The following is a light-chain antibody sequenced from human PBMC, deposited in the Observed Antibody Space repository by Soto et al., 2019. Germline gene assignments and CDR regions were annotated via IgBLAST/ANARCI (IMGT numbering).Light chain of an antibody. CDR3: QQYNIWWA. CDR1: QSVANN. CDR2: RAS. J-gene: IGKJ1*01. Sequence: VMTQSPATLSVSPVDGSSLSCRASQSVANNVAWYQQRPGQAPRLLIYRASTRATGIPARFSGSGSGTEFTLTISSLQSEDFAVYYCQQYNIWWAFGQGTKVDIK. V-gene: IGKV3-15*01.